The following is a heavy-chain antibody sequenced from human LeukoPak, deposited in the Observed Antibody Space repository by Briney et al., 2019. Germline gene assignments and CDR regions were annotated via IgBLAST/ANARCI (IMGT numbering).Heavy chain of an antibody. D-gene: IGHD5-18*01. CDR1: GGSISSSSYY. J-gene: IGHJ5*02. CDR3: AREPRYSYGLYNWFDP. Sequence: SETLSLTCTVSGGSISSSSYYWGWIRQPPGKGLEWIGSIYYSGSTYYNPSLKSRVTISVDTSKNQFSLKLSSVTAADTAVYYCAREPRYSYGLYNWFDPWGQGTLVTVSS. CDR2: IYYSGST. V-gene: IGHV4-39*07.